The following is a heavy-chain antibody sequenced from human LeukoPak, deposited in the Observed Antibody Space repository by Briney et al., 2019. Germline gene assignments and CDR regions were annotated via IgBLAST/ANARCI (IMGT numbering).Heavy chain of an antibody. Sequence: RASQTLSLTCTVSGGSISSGGYYWSWIRQHPGKGLEWIGYIYYSGSTYYNPSLKSRVTISVDTSKNQFSLKLSSVTAADTAVYYCARGYLGYDSSGFYFDYWGRGTLVTVSS. CDR2: IYYSGST. D-gene: IGHD3-22*01. V-gene: IGHV4-31*03. CDR3: ARGYLGYDSSGFYFDY. J-gene: IGHJ4*02. CDR1: GGSISSGGYY.